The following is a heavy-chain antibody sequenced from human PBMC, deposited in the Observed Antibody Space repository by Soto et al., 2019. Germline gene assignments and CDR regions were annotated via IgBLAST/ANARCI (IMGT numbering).Heavy chain of an antibody. CDR2: ISYDGSNK. Sequence: GGSLRLSCAASGFTFSSYGMHWVRQAPGKGLEWVAVISYDGSNKYYADSVKGRFTISRDNSKNTLYLQMNSLRAEDTAVYYCAKAKTTVTTWYFDYWGQGTPVTVSS. V-gene: IGHV3-30*18. J-gene: IGHJ4*02. CDR3: AKAKTTVTTWYFDY. CDR1: GFTFSSYG. D-gene: IGHD4-4*01.